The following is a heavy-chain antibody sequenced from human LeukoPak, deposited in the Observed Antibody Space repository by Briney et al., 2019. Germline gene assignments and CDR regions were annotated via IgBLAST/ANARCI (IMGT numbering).Heavy chain of an antibody. D-gene: IGHD4-11*01. J-gene: IGHJ4*02. Sequence: PSETLSLTCAVSGYSISSGYYWGWIRQPPGKGLEWIGSIYHSGSTYYNPSLKSRVTISVDTSKNQFSLKLSSVTAADTAVYYCARADYSNYVRFDYWGQGTLVTVSS. CDR1: GYSISSGYY. V-gene: IGHV4-38-2*01. CDR2: IYHSGST. CDR3: ARADYSNYVRFDY.